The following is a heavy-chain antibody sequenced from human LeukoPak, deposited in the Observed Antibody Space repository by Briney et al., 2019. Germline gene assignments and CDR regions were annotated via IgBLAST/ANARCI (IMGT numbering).Heavy chain of an antibody. CDR1: GFTFSDYY. CDR2: ISSSGSTI. Sequence: PGGSLRLSCAASGFTFSDYYMSWIRQAPGKGLEWVSYISSSGSTIYYADSVKGRFTISRDNAKNSLYLQMNSLRAEGTAVYYCARAGSSSWYVQDYWGQGTLVTVSS. CDR3: ARAGSSSWYVQDY. J-gene: IGHJ4*02. V-gene: IGHV3-11*01. D-gene: IGHD6-13*01.